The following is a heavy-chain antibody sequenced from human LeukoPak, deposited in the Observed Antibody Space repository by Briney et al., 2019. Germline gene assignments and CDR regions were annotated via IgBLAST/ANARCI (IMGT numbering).Heavy chain of an antibody. CDR2: ISSSSSYT. CDR3: ARDRARTWYFDL. CDR1: GFTFSSYG. Sequence: PGRSLRLSCAASGFTFSSYGMHWVRQAPGKGLEWVSYISSSSSYTNYADSVKGRFTISRDNAKSPLYLQMNSLRAEDTAVYYCARDRARTWYFDLWGRGTLVTVSS. V-gene: IGHV3-21*05. J-gene: IGHJ2*01. D-gene: IGHD1-26*01.